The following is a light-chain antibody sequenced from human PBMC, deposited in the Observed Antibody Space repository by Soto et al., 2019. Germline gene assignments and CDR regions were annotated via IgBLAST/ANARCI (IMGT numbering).Light chain of an antibody. CDR2: DAS. V-gene: IGKV3-15*01. J-gene: IGKJ4*02. CDR3: KQYDSWSPFT. Sequence: EIVMTQSPVTLSVSPGERATLSCRASQSINRKLAWYQQRPGQAPRLLISDASIRATGIPARFSGSGSGTEFTLPISSLQSEDFAVYYWKQYDSWSPFTFGGGTRVEIK. CDR1: QSINRK.